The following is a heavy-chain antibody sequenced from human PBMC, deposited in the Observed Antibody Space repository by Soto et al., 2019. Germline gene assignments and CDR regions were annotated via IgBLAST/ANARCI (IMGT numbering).Heavy chain of an antibody. CDR3: TSLHIGYCSSTSCYKHYYYMDV. D-gene: IGHD2-2*02. CDR1: GFTFGDYA. V-gene: IGHV3-49*03. Sequence: GGSLRLSCTASGFTFGDYAMSWFRQAPGKGLEWVGFIRSKAYGGTTEYAASVKGRFTISRDDSKSIAYLQMNSLKTEDTAVYYCTSLHIGYCSSTSCYKHYYYMDVWGKGTTVTVSS. J-gene: IGHJ6*03. CDR2: IRSKAYGGTT.